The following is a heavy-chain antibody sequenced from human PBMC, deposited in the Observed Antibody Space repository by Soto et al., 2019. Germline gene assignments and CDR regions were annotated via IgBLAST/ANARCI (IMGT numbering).Heavy chain of an antibody. CDR3: AKGGAYYYDSSGYYYLGHFQH. CDR1: GFTFSSYG. CDR2: ISYDGSNK. D-gene: IGHD3-22*01. V-gene: IGHV3-30*18. J-gene: IGHJ1*01. Sequence: QVQLVESGGGVVQPGRSLRLSCAASGFTFSSYGMHWVRQAPGKGLEWVAVISYDGSNKYYADSVKGRFTISRDNSKNTLYLQMNSLRAEDTAVYYCAKGGAYYYDSSGYYYLGHFQHWGQGTLVTVSS.